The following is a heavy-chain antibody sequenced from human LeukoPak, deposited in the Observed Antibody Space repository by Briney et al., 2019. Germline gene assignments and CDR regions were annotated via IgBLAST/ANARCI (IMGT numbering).Heavy chain of an antibody. CDR3: ARVEYYYYMDV. J-gene: IGHJ6*03. D-gene: IGHD5-24*01. Sequence: PGGSLRLSCAASGFTFSTYEMIWVRQAPGKGLEWVSYISSSGSTIYYADSVKGRFTISRDNAKNSLYLQMNSLRAEDTAVYYCARVEYYYYMDVWGKGTTVTVSS. V-gene: IGHV3-48*03. CDR1: GFTFSTYE. CDR2: ISSSGSTI.